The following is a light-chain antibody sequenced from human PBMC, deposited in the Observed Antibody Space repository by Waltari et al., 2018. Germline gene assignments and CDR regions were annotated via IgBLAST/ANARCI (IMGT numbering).Light chain of an antibody. CDR1: SSDVGGYDY. Sequence: QSALTQPASVSGSPGQSITISCTGTSSDVGGYDYVSWYQQHPNKAPSLLLYDVNNRWSGVSERCSGYKSGKTASLTISGIQAEDEADYYCSSYTSRNTLLFGGGTKVTAL. J-gene: IGLJ2*01. V-gene: IGLV2-14*03. CDR3: SSYTSRNTLL. CDR2: DVN.